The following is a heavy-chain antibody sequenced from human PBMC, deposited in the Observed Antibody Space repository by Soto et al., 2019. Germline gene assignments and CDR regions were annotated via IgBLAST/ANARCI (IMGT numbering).Heavy chain of an antibody. Sequence: GGSLRLSCAASGFTYSGYGTHWVRQAPGKGLEWVAVIGHTGSFQSYGDSVKGRFTISRDNAKNTLYLHMDSLRPEDTAMYYCTRDQDTYGQAVFDSWGQGTLVTVSS. CDR1: GFTYSGYG. CDR3: TRDQDTYGQAVFDS. CDR2: IGHTGSFQ. V-gene: IGHV3-33*01. J-gene: IGHJ4*02. D-gene: IGHD3-10*01.